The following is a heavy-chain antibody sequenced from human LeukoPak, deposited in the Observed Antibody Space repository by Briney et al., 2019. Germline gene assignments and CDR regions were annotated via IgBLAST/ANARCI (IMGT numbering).Heavy chain of an antibody. J-gene: IGHJ4*02. Sequence: PSETLSLTCAVYGGSFSGYYWGWSRQPPGKGLEWIGSIYYSGSTQYNPSLKSRVTISVDTSKNQFSLKLSSVTAADTAAYYCARQTYCSGGYCYSYYFDYWGQGTLVTVSS. CDR3: ARQTYCSGGYCYSYYFDY. D-gene: IGHD2-15*01. CDR2: IYYSGST. CDR1: GGSFSGYY. V-gene: IGHV4-39*01.